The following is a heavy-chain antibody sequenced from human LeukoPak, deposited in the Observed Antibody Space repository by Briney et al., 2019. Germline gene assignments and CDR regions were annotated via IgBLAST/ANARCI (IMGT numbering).Heavy chain of an antibody. CDR3: ARTPAAAGPDWYFDL. Sequence: GESLKISCKGSGYSFTSYWIGWVRQMAGKGLEWMGIIYPGDSDTRYSPSFQGQVTISADKSISTAYLQWSSLKASDTAMYYCARTPAAAGPDWYFDLWGRGTLVTVSS. V-gene: IGHV5-51*01. J-gene: IGHJ2*01. CDR1: GYSFTSYW. CDR2: IYPGDSDT. D-gene: IGHD6-13*01.